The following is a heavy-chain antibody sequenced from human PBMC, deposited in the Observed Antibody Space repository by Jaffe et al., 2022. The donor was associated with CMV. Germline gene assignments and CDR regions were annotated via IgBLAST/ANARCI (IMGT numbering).Heavy chain of an antibody. CDR3: ARRRGYCSGGSCYPLSPYYYYYMDV. V-gene: IGHV4-59*08. CDR1: GGSISSYY. Sequence: QVQLQESGPGLVKPSETLSLTCTVSGGSISSYYWSWIRQPPGKGLEWIGYIYYSGSTNYNPSLKSRVTISVDTSKNQFSLKLSSVTAADTAVYYCARRRGYCSGGSCYPLSPYYYYYMDVWGKGTTVTVSS. D-gene: IGHD2-15*01. CDR2: IYYSGST. J-gene: IGHJ6*03.